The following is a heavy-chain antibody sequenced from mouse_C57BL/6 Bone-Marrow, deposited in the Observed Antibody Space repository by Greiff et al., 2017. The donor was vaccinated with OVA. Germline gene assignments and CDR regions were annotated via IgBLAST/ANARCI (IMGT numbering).Heavy chain of an antibody. J-gene: IGHJ4*01. CDR3: ARRVSNHYYAMDY. Sequence: QVQLQQSGAELARPGASVKLSCKASGYTFTSYGISWVKQSTGQGLEWIGEIYPRSGNTYYNEKFKGKATLTADKSSSTAYMELRSLTSEDSAVYFCARRVSNHYYAMDYWGQGTSVTVSS. V-gene: IGHV1-81*01. CDR1: GYTFTSYG. D-gene: IGHD2-5*01. CDR2: IYPRSGNT.